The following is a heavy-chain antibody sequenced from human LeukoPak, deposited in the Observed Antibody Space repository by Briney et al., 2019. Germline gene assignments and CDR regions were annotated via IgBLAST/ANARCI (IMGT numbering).Heavy chain of an antibody. V-gene: IGHV1-18*01. D-gene: IGHD6-13*01. Sequence: ASVKVSCKASGYTFTSHGLSWARQAPGQGLEWMGWISIYSGNTNYAQKFQDRISMTTDTSTSTAYMELRSLKSDDTAVYYCATDGSNENWFDPWGQGTLVTVSS. CDR1: GYTFTSHG. J-gene: IGHJ5*02. CDR3: ATDGSNENWFDP. CDR2: ISIYSGNT.